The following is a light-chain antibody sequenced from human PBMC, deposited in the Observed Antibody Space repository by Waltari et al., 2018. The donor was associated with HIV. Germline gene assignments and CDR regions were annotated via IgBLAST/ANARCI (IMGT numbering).Light chain of an antibody. J-gene: IGKJ2*01. CDR1: QRVSSRY. CDR3: QQYGNSPYT. CDR2: GAS. V-gene: IGKV3-20*01. Sequence: ELVLTQSPGTLSLSPGERAPLSCRASQRVSSRYLAWYQQKPGQTPKVLIYGASSRATGIPDRFSGTGFGTDFTLTISRLEPEDFAVYYCQQYGNSPYTFGQGTKLEIK.